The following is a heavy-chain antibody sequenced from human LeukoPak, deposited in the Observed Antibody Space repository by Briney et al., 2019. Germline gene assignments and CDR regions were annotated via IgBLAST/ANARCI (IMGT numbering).Heavy chain of an antibody. CDR1: GGSFSGYY. Sequence: SETLSLTCAVYGGSFSGYYWSWIRQPPGKGLEWIGEINHSGSTNYNPSLKSRVTISVDTSKNQFSLKLSSVTAADTAVYYCVRHRNKYSGSYYVDYWGQGTLVTVSS. V-gene: IGHV4-34*01. D-gene: IGHD1-26*01. CDR2: INHSGST. J-gene: IGHJ4*02. CDR3: VRHRNKYSGSYYVDY.